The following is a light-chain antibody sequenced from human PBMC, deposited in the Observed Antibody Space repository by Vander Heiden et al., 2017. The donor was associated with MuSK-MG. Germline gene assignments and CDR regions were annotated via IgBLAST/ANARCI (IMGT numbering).Light chain of an antibody. V-gene: IGKV3-11*01. J-gene: IGKJ2*01. CDR2: DTS. CDR1: QSVSSY. CDR3: QQRSNWPPYT. Sequence: EIVLTQSPATLSLSPGERATLSCRASQSVSSYLAWYQQKPGQAPRLLIYDTSNRATGIPARFSGSGYGTDFTLTISSREPEDFAVYYCQQRSNWPPYTFGQGTKVXIK.